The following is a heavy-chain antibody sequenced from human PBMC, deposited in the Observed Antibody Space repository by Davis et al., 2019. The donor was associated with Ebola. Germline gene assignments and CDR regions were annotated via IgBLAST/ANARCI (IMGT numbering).Heavy chain of an antibody. CDR1: GYYFTSYG. CDR3: ARAQFPTTSDH. D-gene: IGHD1-1*01. Sequence: GESLKISCKGSGYYFTSYGISWVRQAPGQGLEWMGWISAYNGNTNYAQKLQGRVTMTTDTSTSTAYMELSRLRSDDTAVYYCARAQFPTTSDHWGQGTLVTVSS. V-gene: IGHV1-18*04. CDR2: ISAYNGNT. J-gene: IGHJ4*02.